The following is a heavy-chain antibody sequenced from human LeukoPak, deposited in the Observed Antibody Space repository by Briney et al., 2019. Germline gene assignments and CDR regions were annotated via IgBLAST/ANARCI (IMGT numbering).Heavy chain of an antibody. Sequence: WASVKVSCKASGGTFSSYAISWVRQAPGQGLEWMGGIIPIFGTANYAQKFQGRVTITTDESTSTAYMELSSLRSEDTAVYYCARGGYDFWGGYFRNNWFDPWGQGTLVTVSS. V-gene: IGHV1-69*05. CDR3: ARGGYDFWGGYFRNNWFDP. CDR2: IIPIFGTA. CDR1: GGTFSSYA. J-gene: IGHJ5*02. D-gene: IGHD3-3*01.